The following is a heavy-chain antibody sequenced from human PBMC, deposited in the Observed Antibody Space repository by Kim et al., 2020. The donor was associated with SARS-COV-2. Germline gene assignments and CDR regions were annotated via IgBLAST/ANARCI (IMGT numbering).Heavy chain of an antibody. J-gene: IGHJ6*02. Sequence: PSLKSRVTISVDTSKNQFSLKLSSVTAADTAVYYCARDRPGYSSGWYPVNGMDVWGQGTTVTVSS. D-gene: IGHD6-19*01. V-gene: IGHV4-59*01. CDR3: ARDRPGYSSGWYPVNGMDV.